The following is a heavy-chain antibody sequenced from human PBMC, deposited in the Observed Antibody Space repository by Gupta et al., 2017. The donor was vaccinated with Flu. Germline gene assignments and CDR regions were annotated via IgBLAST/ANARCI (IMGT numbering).Heavy chain of an antibody. V-gene: IGHV3-21*01. CDR2: ISSSSSYI. CDR1: GFTFSSYS. J-gene: IGHJ5*02. D-gene: IGHD3-10*01. CDR3: ARGARAPNWFDP. Sequence: EVQLVESGGGLVKPGGSLRPSCAASGFTFSSYSMNWVRQAPGKGLEWVSSISSSSSYIYYADSVKGRFTISRDNAKNSLYLQMNSLRAEDTAGYYCARGARAPNWFDPWGQGTRVTVSS.